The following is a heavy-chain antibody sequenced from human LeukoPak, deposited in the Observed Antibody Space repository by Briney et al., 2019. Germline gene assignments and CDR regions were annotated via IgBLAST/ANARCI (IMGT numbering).Heavy chain of an antibody. J-gene: IGHJ4*02. CDR1: GFTFSSYG. CDR3: AKDVVVTAIRSYFDY. Sequence: GGSLRLSCAASGFTFSSYGMHWVRQAPGKGLEWVAVISYDGSNKYYADSVKGRFTISRDNSKNTLYLQMNSLRAEDTAVYYCAKDVVVTAIRSYFDYWGQGTLVTVSS. V-gene: IGHV3-30*18. D-gene: IGHD2-21*02. CDR2: ISYDGSNK.